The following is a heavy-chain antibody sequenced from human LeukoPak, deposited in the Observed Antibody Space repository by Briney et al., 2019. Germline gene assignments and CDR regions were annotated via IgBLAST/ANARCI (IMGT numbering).Heavy chain of an antibody. CDR1: GFSFSSYA. J-gene: IGHJ4*02. CDR3: AKGLTWDSTSCSD. Sequence: PGGSLRLSCAASGFSFSSYAMSWVRQAPGKGLEWVSAIVGSGGNMYYADSVKGRFTISRDNFKSTLYLQMNSLRAEDTASYYCAKGLTWDSTSCSDWGQGTLVTVSS. CDR2: IVGSGGNM. D-gene: IGHD2-2*01. V-gene: IGHV3-23*01.